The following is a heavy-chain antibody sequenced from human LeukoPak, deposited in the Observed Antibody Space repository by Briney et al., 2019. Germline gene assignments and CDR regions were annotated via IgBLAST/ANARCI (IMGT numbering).Heavy chain of an antibody. V-gene: IGHV1-2*02. CDR1: GYTFTGYY. Sequence: ASVKVSCKASGYTFTGYYMHWVRQAPGQGLEWMGWINPNSGGTNYAQKFQGRVTMTRDTSISTAYMELSRLRSDDTAVYYCARDRNDGDYDYYYYMDVWGKGTTVTISS. D-gene: IGHD4-17*01. CDR2: INPNSGGT. J-gene: IGHJ6*03. CDR3: ARDRNDGDYDYYYYMDV.